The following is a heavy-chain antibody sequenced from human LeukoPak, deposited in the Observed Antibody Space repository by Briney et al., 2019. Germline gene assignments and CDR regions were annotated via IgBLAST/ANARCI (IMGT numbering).Heavy chain of an antibody. CDR3: ARGGVNTMVRGAAV. CDR1: GGSFSGYY. V-gene: IGHV4-34*01. CDR2: INHSGST. J-gene: IGHJ4*02. D-gene: IGHD3-10*01. Sequence: SETLSLTCAVYGGSFSGYYWSWIRQPPGKRLEWIGEINHSGSTNYNPSLKSRVTISVDTSKNQFSLKLSALTAADTAVYYCARGGVNTMVRGAAVWGQGTLVTVSS.